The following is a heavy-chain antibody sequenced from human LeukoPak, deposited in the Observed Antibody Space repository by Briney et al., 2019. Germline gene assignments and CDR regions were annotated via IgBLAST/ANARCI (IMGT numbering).Heavy chain of an antibody. D-gene: IGHD4/OR15-4a*01. V-gene: IGHV1-18*01. CDR2: ISAYNGNT. CDR1: GYSCSTYG. Sequence: ASVKVSCKTSGYSCSTYGISWVRQAPGQGLEWMGWISAYNGNTNYAQKFQGRVTMTTDTSTSTAHLEMRSLRPDDTAVYYCARETIEAFDVWGQGTMVTVSS. CDR3: ARETIEAFDV. J-gene: IGHJ3*01.